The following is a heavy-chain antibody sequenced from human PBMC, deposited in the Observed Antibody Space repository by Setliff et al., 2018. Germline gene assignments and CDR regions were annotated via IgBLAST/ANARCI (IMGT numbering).Heavy chain of an antibody. D-gene: IGHD2-15*01. Sequence: GGSLRLSCVVSGFTFSNYWMSWIRQTPGKGLEWVANVKADGSGKNYVDSVKGRFTISRDNAKNSLFLQVNSLTGDDTAVYYCAGTCSGSGCYAGLDYWGPGTLVTVSS. CDR3: AGTCSGSGCYAGLDY. J-gene: IGHJ4*02. CDR2: VKADGSGK. V-gene: IGHV3-7*01. CDR1: GFTFSNYW.